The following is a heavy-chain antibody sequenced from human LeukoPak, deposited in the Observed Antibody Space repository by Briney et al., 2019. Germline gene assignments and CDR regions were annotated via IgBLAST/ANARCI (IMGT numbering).Heavy chain of an antibody. J-gene: IGHJ6*03. V-gene: IGHV1-69*05. CDR2: IIPIFGTA. CDR3: ARDGQLQPPDYYYYMDV. CDR1: GSTFSSYA. D-gene: IGHD6-6*01. Sequence: ASVKVSCKASGSTFSSYAISWVRQAPGQGLEWMGRIIPIFGTASYAQKFKGRVTITTDESTSTAYMELSSLRSEDTAVYYCARDGQLQPPDYYYYMDVWGKGTTVTVSS.